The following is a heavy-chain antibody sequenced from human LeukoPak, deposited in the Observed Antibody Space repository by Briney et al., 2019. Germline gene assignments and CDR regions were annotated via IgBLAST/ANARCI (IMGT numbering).Heavy chain of an antibody. D-gene: IGHD5-24*01. CDR2: FDPEDGET. V-gene: IGHV1-24*01. Sequence: ASVKVSCKVSGYTLTELSMHWVRQAPGKGLEWMGGFDPEDGETIYAQKFQGRVTMTEDTSTDTAYMEQSSLRSEDTAVYYCATVWGRDGYNFNYFDYWGQGTLVTVSS. J-gene: IGHJ4*02. CDR3: ATVWGRDGYNFNYFDY. CDR1: GYTLTELS.